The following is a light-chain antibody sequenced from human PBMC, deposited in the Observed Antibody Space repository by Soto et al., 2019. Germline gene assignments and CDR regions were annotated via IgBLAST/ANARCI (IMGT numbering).Light chain of an antibody. CDR1: SSNIGAGYD. CDR3: QSYDSSLSGWV. V-gene: IGLV1-40*01. J-gene: IGLJ3*02. Sequence: QSVLPQPPSVSGAQGQRVTISCTGSSSNIGAGYDVHWYQQLPGTAPKLLIYGNSNRPSGVPDRFSGSKSGTSASLAITGLRAEYEADYYCQSYDSSLSGWVFGGGTKVTVL. CDR2: GNS.